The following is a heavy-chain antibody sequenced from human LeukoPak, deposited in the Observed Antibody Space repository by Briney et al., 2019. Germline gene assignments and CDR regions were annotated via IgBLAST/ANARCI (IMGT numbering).Heavy chain of an antibody. CDR1: GFTFSSYG. J-gene: IGHJ4*02. V-gene: IGHV3-23*01. CDR2: ISGSGGST. D-gene: IGHD1-26*01. Sequence: GGSLRLSCAASGFTFSSYGMSWVRQAPGEGLEWVSAISGSGGSTYYADSVKGRFTISRDNSKNTLYLQMKSLRAEDTAVYYCAKDGSGGSLPYYFDYWGQGTLVTVSS. CDR3: AKDGSGGSLPYYFDY.